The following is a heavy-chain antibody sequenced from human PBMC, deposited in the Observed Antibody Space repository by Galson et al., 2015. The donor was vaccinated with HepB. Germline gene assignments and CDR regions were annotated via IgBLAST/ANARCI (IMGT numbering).Heavy chain of an antibody. V-gene: IGHV4-59*02. CDR1: GGSVTTYY. CDR3: ARSFPYSDYIDY. D-gene: IGHD4-11*01. Sequence: ETLSLTCTVSGGSVTTYYWSWIRRPPGKGLEWVGYFYYTGSSNYNPSLQNRVTMPMDTSTNQFSLNLTSVTAADTAVYFCARSFPYSDYIDYWGQGILVTVS. CDR2: FYYTGSS. J-gene: IGHJ4*02.